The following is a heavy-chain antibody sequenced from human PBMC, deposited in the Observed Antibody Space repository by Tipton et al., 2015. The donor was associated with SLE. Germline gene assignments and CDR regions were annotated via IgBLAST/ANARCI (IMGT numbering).Heavy chain of an antibody. J-gene: IGHJ4*02. CDR1: GGSFSGYY. V-gene: IGHV4-34*01. D-gene: IGHD6-13*01. CDR2: INHSGST. CDR3: AKGSIAAAGTDAFDI. Sequence: PSLTCAVYGGSFSGYYWSWIRQPPGKGLEWIGEINHSGSTNYNPSLKSRVTISVDTSKNQFSLKLSSVTAADTAVYYCAKGSIAAAGTDAFDIWGQGTLVTVSS.